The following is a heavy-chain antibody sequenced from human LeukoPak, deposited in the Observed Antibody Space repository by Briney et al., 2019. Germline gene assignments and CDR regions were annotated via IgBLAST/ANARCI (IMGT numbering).Heavy chain of an antibody. CDR2: ISSSSSYI. CDR1: GFTFSSYS. J-gene: IGHJ4*02. CDR3: AKSDSSGSSY. D-gene: IGHD3-22*01. V-gene: IGHV3-21*01. Sequence: GGSLRLSCAASGFTFSSYSMNWVRQAPGKGLEWVSSISSSSSYIYYADSVKGRFTISRDNSKNTLYLQMNSLRAEDTAVYYCAKSDSSGSSYWGQGTLVTVSS.